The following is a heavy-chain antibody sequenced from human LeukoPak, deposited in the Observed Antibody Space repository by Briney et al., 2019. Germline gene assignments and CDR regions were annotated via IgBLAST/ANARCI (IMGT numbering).Heavy chain of an antibody. Sequence: PGGSLRLSCAASGFTFSSYWMSWVRQAPGKGLEWVANIKQDGSEKYYVASVKGRFTISRDNAKNSLYLQMNSLRAEDTAVYYCARDKGGTGTNWFDPWGQGTLVTVSS. CDR3: ARDKGGTGTNWFDP. V-gene: IGHV3-7*01. J-gene: IGHJ5*02. CDR1: GFTFSSYW. CDR2: IKQDGSEK. D-gene: IGHD1-1*01.